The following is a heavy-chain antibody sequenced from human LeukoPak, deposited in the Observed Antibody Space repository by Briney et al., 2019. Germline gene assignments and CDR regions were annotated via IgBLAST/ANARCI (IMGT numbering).Heavy chain of an antibody. Sequence: SETLSLTCTVSGGSASSGSNYWSWIRQPPGKGLEWIGYIYYSGSTKDNPSLERRVTISVDTSKNQFSLKLSSVTAADTAVYYCARGVARGNYLDYWGQETLVTVSS. V-gene: IGHV4-61*01. D-gene: IGHD5-12*01. J-gene: IGHJ4*02. CDR1: GGSASSGSNY. CDR2: IYYSGST. CDR3: ARGVARGNYLDY.